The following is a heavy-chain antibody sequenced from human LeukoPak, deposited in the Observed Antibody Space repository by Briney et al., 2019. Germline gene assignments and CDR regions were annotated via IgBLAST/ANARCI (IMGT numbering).Heavy chain of an antibody. CDR3: ARVGPYIEVDP. CDR2: IYTSGDT. D-gene: IGHD5-12*01. V-gene: IGHV4-61*02. Sequence: SQTLSLTCTVSGGSFSSRPYYWSWIRQPAGKGLEWIGRIYTSGDTDYNPSLKSRVTISVDTSKNQFSLQLSSLTASDTAVYYCARVGPYIEVDPWGQGTLVIVSS. CDR1: GGSFSSRPYY. J-gene: IGHJ5*02.